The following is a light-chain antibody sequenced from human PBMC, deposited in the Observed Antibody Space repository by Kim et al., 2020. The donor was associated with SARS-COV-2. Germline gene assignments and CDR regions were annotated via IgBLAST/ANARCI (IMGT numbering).Light chain of an antibody. CDR3: NSRDISAKHFCV. V-gene: IGLV3-19*01. J-gene: IGLJ1*01. CDR2: GKN. Sequence: LWQTIKSTSQGDSLSSYYTSWDQQTPGQAPMLVIPGKNSRPSGIPDRLSGSLSGNTASLIITGAQAEDEDDYYCNSRDISAKHFCVFGTGPKVTVL. CDR1: SLSSYY.